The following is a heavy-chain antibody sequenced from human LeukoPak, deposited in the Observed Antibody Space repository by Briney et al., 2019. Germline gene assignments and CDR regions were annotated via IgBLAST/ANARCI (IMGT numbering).Heavy chain of an antibody. CDR1: GGSISSSSYY. CDR2: IYHSGST. CDR3: ARDPTYYYDSSGYYPFDY. Sequence: SETLSLTCPVSGGSISSSSYYWGWIRQPPGKGLEWIGSIYHSGSTYYNPSLKSRVTISVDTSKNQFSLKLSSVTAADTAVYYCARDPTYYYDSSGYYPFDYWGQGTLVTVSS. V-gene: IGHV4-39*07. J-gene: IGHJ4*02. D-gene: IGHD3-22*01.